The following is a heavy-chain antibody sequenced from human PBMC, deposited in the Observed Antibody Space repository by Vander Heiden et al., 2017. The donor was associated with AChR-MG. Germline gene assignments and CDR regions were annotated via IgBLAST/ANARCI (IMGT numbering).Heavy chain of an antibody. J-gene: IGHJ3*01. D-gene: IGHD6-19*01. CDR2: SGPKSGNT. CDR3: ARADSSAWYGAFDV. Sequence: QVQLEQSGAEAMNFGASVKVSCKTSGYTFTDNYTHWVRQAPGQGFEWMGWSGPKSGNTKYAQKFQDRVTLTGDTAISTAYMELRWLLYDDSAVYFCARADSSAWYGAFDVWGHGTVVTVSS. CDR1: GYTFTDNY. V-gene: IGHV1-2*02.